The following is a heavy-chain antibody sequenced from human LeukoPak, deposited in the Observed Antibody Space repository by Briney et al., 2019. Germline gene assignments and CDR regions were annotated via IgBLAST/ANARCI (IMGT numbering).Heavy chain of an antibody. D-gene: IGHD6-19*01. J-gene: IGHJ5*02. CDR1: GGTFSSYA. CDR2: IIPIFGTA. V-gene: IGHV1-69*06. CDR3: ARGVSHPVAGTFAVALFDP. Sequence: GASVKVSCKASGGTFSSYAISWVRQAPGQGLEWMGGIIPIFGTANYAQKFQGRVTITADKSTSTAYMELSSLRSEDTAVYYCARGVSHPVAGTFAVALFDPWGQGTLVTVSS.